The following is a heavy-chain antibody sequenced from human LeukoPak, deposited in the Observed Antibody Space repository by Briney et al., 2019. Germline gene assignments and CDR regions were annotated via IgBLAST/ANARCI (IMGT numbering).Heavy chain of an antibody. Sequence: NPSETLSLTCSVSGGSISSYYWSWIRQPPAQGLEWIGYIYYSGSTNYNPSLKSRVTISVDTSKNQFSLKLSSVTAADTAVYYCAREENYYGSGRRFDYWGQGTLVTVSS. V-gene: IGHV4-59*01. CDR1: GGSISSYY. J-gene: IGHJ4*02. D-gene: IGHD3-10*01. CDR3: AREENYYGSGRRFDY. CDR2: IYYSGST.